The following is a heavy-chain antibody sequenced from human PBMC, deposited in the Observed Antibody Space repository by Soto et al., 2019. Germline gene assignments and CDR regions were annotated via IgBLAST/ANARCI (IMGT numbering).Heavy chain of an antibody. V-gene: IGHV3-23*01. CDR3: ARRGSGSDYDY. Sequence: EVHLLESGGGLVQPGGSLRLSCAASGFTFSSYAMRWVRQAPVKGLEWVSAISGSGDSTYYADSVKGRFTISRDNSKNTLYLQLNSLRAEDTAVYYCARRGSGSDYDYWGQGTLVTVSS. CDR1: GFTFSSYA. J-gene: IGHJ4*02. CDR2: ISGSGDST. D-gene: IGHD1-26*01.